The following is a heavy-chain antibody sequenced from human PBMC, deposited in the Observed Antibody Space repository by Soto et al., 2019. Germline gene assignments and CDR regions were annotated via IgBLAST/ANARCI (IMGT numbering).Heavy chain of an antibody. D-gene: IGHD6-19*01. V-gene: IGHV3-30-3*01. CDR3: ARDGPGAVAGIRVVSVGYFDY. CDR1: GFTFSSYA. Sequence: GGSLRLSCAASGFTFSSYAMHWVRQAPGKGLEWVAVISYDGSNKYYADSVKGRFTISRDNSKNTLYLQMNSLRAEDTAVYYCARDGPGAVAGIRVVSVGYFDYWGQGTLVTVSS. CDR2: ISYDGSNK. J-gene: IGHJ4*02.